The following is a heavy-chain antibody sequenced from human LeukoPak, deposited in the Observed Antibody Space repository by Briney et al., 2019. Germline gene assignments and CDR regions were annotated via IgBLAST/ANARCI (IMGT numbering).Heavy chain of an antibody. CDR3: ARGDGTRGVTTLY. V-gene: IGHV1-18*01. J-gene: IGHJ4*02. CDR2: ISAYNGNT. CDR1: GYTFTSYG. Sequence: AASLKVSCEASGYTFTSYGISCVRQAPGQGLEWMGWISAYNGNTNYTQKLQGRVTMTTDTSTSTAYMELRSLRSDDTAVYYCARGDGTRGVTTLYWGQGTLVTVSS. D-gene: IGHD4-17*01.